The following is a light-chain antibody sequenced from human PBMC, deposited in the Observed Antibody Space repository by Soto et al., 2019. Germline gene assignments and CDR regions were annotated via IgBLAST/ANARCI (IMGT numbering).Light chain of an antibody. V-gene: IGLV2-14*01. J-gene: IGLJ2*01. CDR3: SSYTSSSTLVV. Sequence: QSALTQPASVSGSPGQSITISCTGTSSDVGGYNYVSWYQQHPGKAPKLMIYDVSNRPSGVSNRFSGSKSGNTASLTISGLQAEYEADYYCSSYTSSSTLVVFGGGTKVTGL. CDR2: DVS. CDR1: SSDVGGYNY.